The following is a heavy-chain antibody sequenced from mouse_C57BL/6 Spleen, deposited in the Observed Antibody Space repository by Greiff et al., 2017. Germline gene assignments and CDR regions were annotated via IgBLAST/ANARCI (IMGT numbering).Heavy chain of an antibody. CDR2: IWSGGST. V-gene: IGHV2-2*01. CDR3: AIGPCYDGYLWCFDD. D-gene: IGHD2-3*01. J-gene: IGHJ2*01. CDR1: GFSLTSYG. Sequence: VQRVESGPGLVQPSQSLSITCTVSGFSLTSYGVHWVRQSPGKGLEWLGVIWSGGSTDSNAAFISRLSISKDNSKSQVLVKMNSLQADDTAIYYCAIGPCYDGYLWCFDDWGQGTTRTVSA.